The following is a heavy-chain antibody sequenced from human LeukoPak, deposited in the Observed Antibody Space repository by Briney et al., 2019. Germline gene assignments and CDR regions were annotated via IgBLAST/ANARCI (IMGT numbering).Heavy chain of an antibody. CDR3: ARYYYGSGTSFDP. Sequence: PGGSLRLSCAASGFTFSSYGMSWVRQAPGKGLEWVANIKKDGSEKYYVDSVKGRFTISRDNAKKSLYLQMNCLRAEDTAVYHCARYYYGSGTSFDPWGQGTLVTVSS. J-gene: IGHJ5*02. V-gene: IGHV3-7*01. D-gene: IGHD3-10*01. CDR1: GFTFSSYG. CDR2: IKKDGSEK.